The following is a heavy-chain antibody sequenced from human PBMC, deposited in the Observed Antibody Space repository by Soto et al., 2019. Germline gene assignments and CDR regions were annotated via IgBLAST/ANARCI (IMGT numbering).Heavy chain of an antibody. J-gene: IGHJ4*02. D-gene: IGHD2-15*01. V-gene: IGHV3-48*01. CDR3: ANDQWGCSGGSCYSPFDY. CDR1: GFIFSSYS. CDR2: ISSSSSTI. Sequence: GGSLRLSCAPSGFIFSSYSMNWVRQAPGKGLEWISYISSSSSTIYYADSVKGRFTISRDNDKNSLYLQMNTLRAEDTAASYCANDQWGCSGGSCYSPFDYWGQGT.